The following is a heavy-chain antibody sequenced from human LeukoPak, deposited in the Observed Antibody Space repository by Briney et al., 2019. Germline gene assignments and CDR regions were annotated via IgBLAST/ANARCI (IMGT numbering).Heavy chain of an antibody. V-gene: IGHV4-38-2*01. CDR3: ARSPEYSYGYLVY. Sequence: PSETLSLTCAVSGYSISSGYYWGWIRQPPGKGLEWIGSIYHSGSTYYNPSLKSRVTISVDTSKNQFSLKLSSVTAADTAVYYCARSPEYSYGYLVYWGQGTLVTVSS. D-gene: IGHD5-18*01. CDR2: IYHSGST. J-gene: IGHJ4*02. CDR1: GYSISSGYY.